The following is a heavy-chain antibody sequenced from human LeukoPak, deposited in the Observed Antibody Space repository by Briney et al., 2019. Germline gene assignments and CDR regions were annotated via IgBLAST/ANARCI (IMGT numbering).Heavy chain of an antibody. CDR1: GYTFSDFD. D-gene: IGHD3-10*01. Sequence: GASENVSCKTSGYTFSDFDITWVRQAPAQGLEWMGWISAYKRTKNYAQKFQDRITMTADTSTSTAYLELKSLRSDDTAIYYCARESRLLWFGELPSDYWGQGTLVTVSS. V-gene: IGHV1-18*01. CDR2: ISAYKRTK. CDR3: ARESRLLWFGELPSDY. J-gene: IGHJ4*02.